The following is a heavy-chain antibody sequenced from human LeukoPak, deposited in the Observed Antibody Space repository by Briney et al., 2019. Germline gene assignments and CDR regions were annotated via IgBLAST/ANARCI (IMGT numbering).Heavy chain of an antibody. V-gene: IGHV3-74*01. J-gene: IGHJ5*02. Sequence: PGGSLRLSCAASGFAFSSYWMHWIRQAPGQGLVWVLRINSDGSSINYADSVKGRFTISRDNAKNTLHLQMNSLRGEDTAVYYCARDLDGSGNYHWFDPWGQGTLVTVSS. CDR1: GFAFSSYW. CDR2: INSDGSSI. D-gene: IGHD3-10*01. CDR3: ARDLDGSGNYHWFDP.